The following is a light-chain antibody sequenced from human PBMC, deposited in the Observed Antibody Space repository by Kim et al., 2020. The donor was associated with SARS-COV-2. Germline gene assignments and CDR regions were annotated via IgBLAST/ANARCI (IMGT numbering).Light chain of an antibody. CDR3: QSYDSSLSGWV. CDR1: SSNIGAGYD. V-gene: IGLV1-40*01. Sequence: RVTISCTGGSSNIGAGYDVHWYQQLPGTAPKLLIYGNSHRPSGVPDRFSGSKSGTSASLAITGLQAEDEADYYCQSYDSSLSGWVFGGGTQLTVL. J-gene: IGLJ3*02. CDR2: GNS.